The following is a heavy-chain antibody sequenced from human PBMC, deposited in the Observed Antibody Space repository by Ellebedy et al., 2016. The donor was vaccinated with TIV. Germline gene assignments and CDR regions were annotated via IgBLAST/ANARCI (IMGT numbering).Heavy chain of an antibody. V-gene: IGHV2-70*11. CDR1: GFSLSTSGMC. J-gene: IGHJ6*02. CDR3: TRNAEYSSSSPPHYYYYGMDV. D-gene: IGHD6-6*01. CDR2: IDWDDDK. Sequence: SGPTLVKPTQTLTLTCTFSGFSLSTSGMCVSWIRQPTGKDLEWLARIDWDDDKYYRTSLKTRLTISKDTSKNQVVLTMTNMDPVDTATYYCTRNAEYSSSSPPHYYYYGMDVWGQGTTVTVSS.